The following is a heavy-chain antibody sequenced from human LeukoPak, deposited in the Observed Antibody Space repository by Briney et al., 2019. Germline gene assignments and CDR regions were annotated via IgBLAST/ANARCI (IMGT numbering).Heavy chain of an antibody. CDR2: IYTGGTT. D-gene: IGHD3-10*01. J-gene: IGHJ4*02. CDR3: AEFYGSGTYTFDY. CDR1: GFTVSSNY. V-gene: IGHV3-66*02. Sequence: GRSLRLSCAASGFTVSSNYMSWVRQAPGKGLEWVSVIYTGGTTYYADSVKGRFTISRDNSKNTLYLQMNSLRAEDTAVYYCAEFYGSGTYTFDYWGQGTLVTVSS.